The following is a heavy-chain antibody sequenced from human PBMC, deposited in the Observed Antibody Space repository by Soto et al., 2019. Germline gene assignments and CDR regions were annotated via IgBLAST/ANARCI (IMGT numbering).Heavy chain of an antibody. CDR2: IIPISDTT. Sequence: QVQLVQSGAEVKKPGSSVKVSCKASGGTFSSYAISWVRQAPGQGLEWMGGIIPISDTTNYAQKFQGRVTITAEESTSTAYMELSSLRSEDTAVYYCARSQGSSTSLEIYYYYYYGKDVWGQGTTVTVSS. CDR3: ARSQGSSTSLEIYYYYYYGKDV. CDR1: GGTFSSYA. D-gene: IGHD2-2*01. V-gene: IGHV1-69*01. J-gene: IGHJ6*02.